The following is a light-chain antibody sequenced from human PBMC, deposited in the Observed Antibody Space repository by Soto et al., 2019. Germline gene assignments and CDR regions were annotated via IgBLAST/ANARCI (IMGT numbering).Light chain of an antibody. J-gene: IGLJ2*01. CDR3: CSFALRSKLI. CDR1: SSDVGNYNL. CDR2: EGG. V-gene: IGLV2-23*01. Sequence: QSVLTQPASVSGSPGQSITISCTGTSSDVGNYNLVSCYQQYPGKAPKLMIYEGGKRPSGVSNRFSGSKSGTTASLTISGLQAEDEADYYCCSFALRSKLIFGVGTKVTVL.